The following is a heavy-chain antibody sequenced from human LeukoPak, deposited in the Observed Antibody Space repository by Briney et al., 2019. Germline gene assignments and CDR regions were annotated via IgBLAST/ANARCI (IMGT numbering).Heavy chain of an antibody. CDR1: GFTFSSYA. CDR3: AKDRRVRGVIRYYFDY. J-gene: IGHJ4*02. CDR2: ISGSGGST. D-gene: IGHD3-10*01. Sequence: GGSLRLSCAASGFTFSSYAMSWVRQAPGKGLEWVSAISGSGGSTYYADSVKGRFTISRDNSKNTLYLQMNSLRAEDTAVYYYAKDRRVRGVIRYYFDYWGQGTLVTVSS. V-gene: IGHV3-23*01.